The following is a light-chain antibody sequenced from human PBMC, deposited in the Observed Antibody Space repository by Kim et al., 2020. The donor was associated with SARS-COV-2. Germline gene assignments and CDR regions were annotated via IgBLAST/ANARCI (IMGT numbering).Light chain of an antibody. CDR1: QGISNY. Sequence: ASVGDRVTMTCRASQGISNYLAWFQQKQGKVPQLLIYAASSWQSGVPSRFSGSGSGTVFTLTISSLQPEDVGTYYCKKYNSAPRTFGQVTKVDIK. V-gene: IGKV1-27*01. J-gene: IGKJ1*01. CDR2: AAS. CDR3: KKYNSAPRT.